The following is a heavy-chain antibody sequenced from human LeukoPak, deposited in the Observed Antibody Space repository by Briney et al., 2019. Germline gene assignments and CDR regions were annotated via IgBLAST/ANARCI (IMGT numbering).Heavy chain of an antibody. V-gene: IGHV3-74*01. CDR2: INDDGSDT. Sequence: GGSLRLSCAASGFTFKLYWMHWVRQVPGKRPVWVSRINDDGSDTIYADSVRGRFTISRDDAKNTVYLQMSSLRAEDTAVYYCARERNEEYCSSTSCFNWFDPWGQGTLVTVSS. J-gene: IGHJ5*02. D-gene: IGHD2-2*01. CDR3: ARERNEEYCSSTSCFNWFDP. CDR1: GFTFKLYW.